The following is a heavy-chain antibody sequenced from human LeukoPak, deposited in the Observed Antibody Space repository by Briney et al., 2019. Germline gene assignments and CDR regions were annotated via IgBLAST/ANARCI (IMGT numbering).Heavy chain of an antibody. J-gene: IGHJ4*02. CDR3: AREGPWVTMVRGVLYYFDY. V-gene: IGHV4-34*01. CDR2: INHNGST. CDR1: GGSFSGYY. D-gene: IGHD3-10*01. Sequence: SETLSLTCAVYGGSFSGYYWSWIRQPPGKGLEWIGEINHNGSTNYNPSLKSRVTISVDTSKNQFSLKLSSVTAADTAVYYCAREGPWVTMVRGVLYYFDYWGQGTLVTVSS.